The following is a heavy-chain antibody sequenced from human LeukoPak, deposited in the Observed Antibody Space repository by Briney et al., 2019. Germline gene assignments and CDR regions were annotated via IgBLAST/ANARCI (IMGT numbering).Heavy chain of an antibody. CDR3: VRDGSGNDY. CDR1: RFTFSNYW. D-gene: IGHD6-19*01. J-gene: IGHJ4*02. CDR2: INQGGSEK. Sequence: PGGSLRLSRAASRFTFSNYWMSWVRQPAGKGLEWVANINQGGSEKYYLNSVKGRFTISRDNAKNSLYLQMNSLRADDTAIYYCVRDGSGNDYWGQGTLVTVSS. V-gene: IGHV3-7*05.